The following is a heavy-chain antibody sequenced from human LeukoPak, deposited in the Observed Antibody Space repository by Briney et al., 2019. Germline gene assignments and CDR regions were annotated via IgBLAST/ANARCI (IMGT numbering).Heavy chain of an antibody. CDR1: GYTFTNYY. CDR3: AREIGPRQLHLWGSAFDY. CDR2: INPSGGSP. Sequence: ASVKVSCKASGYTFTNYYMHWVRQAPGQGLEWMGIINPSGGSPSYAQKFQGRVTMTRDTSTSTVYMELSSLSSEDTAVYYCAREIGPRQLHLWGSAFDYWGQGTLVTVSS. D-gene: IGHD5-18*01. J-gene: IGHJ4*02. V-gene: IGHV1-46*01.